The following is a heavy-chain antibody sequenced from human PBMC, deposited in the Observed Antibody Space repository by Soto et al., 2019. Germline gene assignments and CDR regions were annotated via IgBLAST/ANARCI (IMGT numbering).Heavy chain of an antibody. CDR3: ARGGNYYYYGMDV. D-gene: IGHD6-13*01. CDR2: IYTSGST. CDR1: GGSISIYY. Sequence: SETLSLPSTVAGGSISIYYWSWIRQPAGKGLEWIGRIYTSGSTNYNPSLKSRVTMSVDTSKNQFSLKLSSVTAADTALYYCARGGNYYYYGMDVWGQGTTFTVSS. J-gene: IGHJ6*02. V-gene: IGHV4-4*07.